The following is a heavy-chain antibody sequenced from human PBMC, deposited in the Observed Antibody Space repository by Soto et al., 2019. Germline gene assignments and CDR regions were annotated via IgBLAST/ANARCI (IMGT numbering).Heavy chain of an antibody. J-gene: IGHJ4*02. V-gene: IGHV1-8*01. CDR3: ARVSGYSYGYRFDY. D-gene: IGHD5-18*01. CDR1: GYTFTSYD. Sequence: QVQLVQSGAEVKKPGASVKVSCKASGYTFTSYDINWVRQATGQGLEWMGWMNPNSGNTGYAQKFQGRVTMTRNTSISTAYMELSSLRAEDTAVYYCARVSGYSYGYRFDYWGQGTLVTVSS. CDR2: MNPNSGNT.